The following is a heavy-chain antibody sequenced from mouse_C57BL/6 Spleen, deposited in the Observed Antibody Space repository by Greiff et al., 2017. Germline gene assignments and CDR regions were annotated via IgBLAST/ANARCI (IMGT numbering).Heavy chain of an antibody. Sequence: EVKLQESGGDLVKPGGSLKLSCAASGFTFSSYGMSWVRPTPDKRLEWVATISSGGSYTYYPDSVKGRFTISRDNAKNTLYLQMSSLKSEDTAMYFCASIYYDYYFDYWGQGTTLTVSS. J-gene: IGHJ2*01. V-gene: IGHV5-6*01. CDR1: GFTFSSYG. D-gene: IGHD2-4*01. CDR3: ASIYYDYYFDY. CDR2: ISSGGSYT.